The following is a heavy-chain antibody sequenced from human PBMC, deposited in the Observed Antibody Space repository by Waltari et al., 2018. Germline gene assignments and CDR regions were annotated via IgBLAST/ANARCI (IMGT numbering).Heavy chain of an antibody. V-gene: IGHV4-59*11. CDR3: ARPGSGWYGFDY. D-gene: IGHD6-19*01. CDR1: GGSISSHY. Sequence: QVQLQESGPGLVKPSETLSLTCTVSGGSISSHYWSWIRQPPGKGLEWIGYIYYSGSTNYNPALTSRCTISVDTSKNQFSLKLSSVTAADTAVYYCARPGSGWYGFDYWGQGTLVTVSS. J-gene: IGHJ4*02. CDR2: IYYSGST.